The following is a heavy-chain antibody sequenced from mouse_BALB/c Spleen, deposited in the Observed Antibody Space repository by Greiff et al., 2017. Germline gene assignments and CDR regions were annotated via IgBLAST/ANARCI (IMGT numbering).Heavy chain of an antibody. D-gene: IGHD2-10*02. CDR3: ARDREYGNLFAY. Sequence: EVMLVESGGGLVKPGGSLKLSCAASGFSFSDYYMYWVRQTPEKRLEWVATISDGGSYTYYPDSVKGRFTISRDNAKNNLYLQMSSLKSEDTAMYYCARDREYGNLFAYWGQGTLVTVSA. J-gene: IGHJ3*01. V-gene: IGHV5-4*02. CDR1: GFSFSDYY. CDR2: ISDGGSYT.